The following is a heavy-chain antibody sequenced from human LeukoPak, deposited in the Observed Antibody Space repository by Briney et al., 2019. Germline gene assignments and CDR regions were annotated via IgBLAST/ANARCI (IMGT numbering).Heavy chain of an antibody. CDR1: GGSISSSSYY. V-gene: IGHV4-39*01. D-gene: IGHD3-3*01. CDR3: GARGVDFWSGYP. J-gene: IGHJ5*02. Sequence: SETLSLTCTVSGGSISSSSYYWGWIRQPPGKGLEWIGSIYYSGSTYYNPSLKSRVTISVDTSKNQFSLKPSSVTAADTAVYYCGARGVDFWSGYPWGQGTLVTVSS. CDR2: IYYSGST.